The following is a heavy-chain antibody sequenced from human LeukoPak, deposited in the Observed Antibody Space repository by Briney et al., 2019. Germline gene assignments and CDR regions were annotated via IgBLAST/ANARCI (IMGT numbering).Heavy chain of an antibody. CDR3: ALQEKGYYYDTSAYYPSY. J-gene: IGHJ4*02. D-gene: IGHD3-22*01. CDR1: GFTFSDFY. CDR2: ISSSSSYT. V-gene: IGHV3-11*06. Sequence: PGGSLRLSCAASGFTFSDFYMSWIRQPPGKGLEWVSYISSSSSYTNYADSVKGRFTISRDNAQNSLSLQMNSLRAEDTAVYYCALQEKGYYYDTSAYYPSYWGQGTLVTVSS.